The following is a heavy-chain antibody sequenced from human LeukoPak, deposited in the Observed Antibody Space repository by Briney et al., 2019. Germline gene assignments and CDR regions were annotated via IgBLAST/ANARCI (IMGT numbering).Heavy chain of an antibody. CDR2: IRSKAYGGTT. CDR3: TRDKWETRPDP. J-gene: IGHJ5*02. CDR1: GFTFSSYA. Sequence: GGSLRLSCAASGFTFSSYAMSWFRQAPGKGLEWVGFIRSKAYGGTTEYAASVKGRLTISRDDSKSIAYLQMNSLKTEDTAVYYCTRDKWETRPDPWGQGTLVTVSS. V-gene: IGHV3-49*03. D-gene: IGHD1-26*01.